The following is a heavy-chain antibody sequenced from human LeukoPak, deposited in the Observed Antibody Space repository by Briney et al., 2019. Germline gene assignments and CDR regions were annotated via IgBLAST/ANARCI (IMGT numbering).Heavy chain of an antibody. D-gene: IGHD1-26*01. CDR1: GFTFSSYS. J-gene: IGHJ4*02. V-gene: IGHV3-53*01. Sequence: GGSLRLSCAVSGFTFSSYSINWVRQAPGKGLEWVSIIYYDGTTYYADSVKGRFTISRDNSKNTLYLQMNSLRAEDTAVYYCASVGATGDYFDYWGQGTLVTVSS. CDR2: IYYDGTT. CDR3: ASVGATGDYFDY.